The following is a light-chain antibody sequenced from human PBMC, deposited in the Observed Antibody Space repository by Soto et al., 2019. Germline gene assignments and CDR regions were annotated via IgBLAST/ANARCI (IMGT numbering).Light chain of an antibody. V-gene: IGKV1-5*01. CDR2: DAS. Sequence: GDRVTITCRASQSISSWLAWYQQKPGKAPKLLIYDASSLESGVPSRFSGSGSGTEFTLTISSLQPDDIATYYCQQYNSYSWTFGQGTKVDIK. J-gene: IGKJ1*01. CDR1: QSISSW. CDR3: QQYNSYSWT.